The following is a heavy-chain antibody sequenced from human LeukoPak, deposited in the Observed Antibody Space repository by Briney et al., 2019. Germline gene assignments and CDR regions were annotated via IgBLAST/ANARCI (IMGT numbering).Heavy chain of an antibody. CDR3: ARVGPRLRYFDWLFPFDY. CDR1: GYTFTSYG. J-gene: IGHJ4*02. CDR2: ISAYNGNT. Sequence: VASVTVSCKASGYTFTSYGISWVRQAPGQGLEWMGWISAYNGNTNYAQKLQGRVTMTTDTSTSTAYMELRSLRSDDTAVYYCARVGPRLRYFDWLFPFDYWGQGTLVTVSS. V-gene: IGHV1-18*01. D-gene: IGHD3-9*01.